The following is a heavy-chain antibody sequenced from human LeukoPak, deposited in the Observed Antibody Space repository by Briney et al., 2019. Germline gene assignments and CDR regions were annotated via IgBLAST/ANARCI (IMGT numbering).Heavy chain of an antibody. J-gene: IGHJ5*02. CDR3: ARDSGRLPSRFDP. Sequence: GGSLRLSCAASGFTFSSYTMNWVRQAPGKGLEWISYISSSSSTIYYADSVKGRFTISRGNAQNSLYLQMNSLRAEDTAVYYCARDSGRLPSRFDPWGQGTLVTVSS. CDR1: GFTFSSYT. D-gene: IGHD2-2*01. CDR2: ISSSSSTI. V-gene: IGHV3-48*01.